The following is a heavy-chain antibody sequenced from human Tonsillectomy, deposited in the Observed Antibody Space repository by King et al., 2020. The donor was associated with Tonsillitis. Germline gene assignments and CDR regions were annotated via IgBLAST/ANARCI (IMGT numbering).Heavy chain of an antibody. CDR1: RFTLSDYY. Sequence: VQLVESGGGLVKPGGSLRLSCAASRFTLSDYYMSWIRQAPGKGLEWLSYISSSGSSIYYGDSVKGRFTISWDNAKNSLYLQMNSLRAEDTAVYYCARVTTYYYDSSSYFDAFDIWGQGTMVTVSS. J-gene: IGHJ3*02. V-gene: IGHV3-11*01. D-gene: IGHD3-22*01. CDR3: ARVTTYYYDSSSYFDAFDI. CDR2: ISSSGSSI.